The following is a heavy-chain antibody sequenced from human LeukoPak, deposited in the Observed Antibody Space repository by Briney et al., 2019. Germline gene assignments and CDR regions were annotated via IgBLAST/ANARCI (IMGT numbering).Heavy chain of an antibody. CDR3: AKEKNSGWHDAFDI. CDR2: INHSGST. V-gene: IGHV4-34*01. Sequence: SETLSLTCAVYGGSFSGYYWSWIRQPPGKGLEWIGEINHSGSTNYNPSLKSRVTISVDTSKNQFSLKLSSVTAADTAVYYCAKEKNSGWHDAFDIWGQGTMVTVSS. J-gene: IGHJ3*02. CDR1: GGSFSGYY. D-gene: IGHD6-19*01.